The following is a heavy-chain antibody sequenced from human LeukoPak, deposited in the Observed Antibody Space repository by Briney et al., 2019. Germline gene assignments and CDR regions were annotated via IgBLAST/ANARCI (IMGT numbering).Heavy chain of an antibody. Sequence: ASVKVSCKASGYTFTSYYMHWVRQAPGQGLEWMGIINPSGGSTSYAQKFQGRVTMTRDMSTSTVYMELSSLRPDDTAVYYCARGTYYAILTGFRTHRPFDYWGQGTLVTVSS. D-gene: IGHD3-9*01. CDR1: GYTFTSYY. CDR2: INPSGGST. CDR3: ARGTYYAILTGFRTHRPFDY. J-gene: IGHJ4*02. V-gene: IGHV1-46*01.